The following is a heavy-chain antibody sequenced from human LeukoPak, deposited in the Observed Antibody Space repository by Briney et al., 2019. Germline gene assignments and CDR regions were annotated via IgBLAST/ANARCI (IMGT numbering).Heavy chain of an antibody. V-gene: IGHV3-20*04. CDR2: INWNGGST. J-gene: IGHJ4*02. CDR1: GFTFDDYG. Sequence: PGRSLRLSCAASGFTFDDYGMSWVRQAPEKGLEWVSGINWNGGSTGYADSVKGRITISRDNAKNSLYLQMNSLRAEDTALYYCARGGGVRSTIRGAVDYWGQGTLVTVSS. CDR3: ARGGGVRSTIRGAVDY. D-gene: IGHD2-8*02.